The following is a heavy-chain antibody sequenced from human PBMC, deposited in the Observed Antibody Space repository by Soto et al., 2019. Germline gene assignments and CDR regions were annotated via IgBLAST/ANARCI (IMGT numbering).Heavy chain of an antibody. Sequence: SETLSLTCAVSGGSISSGGHSWSWIRQPPGKGLEWIGYIYHSGSTYYNPPLKSRVTISVDRSKNQFSLKLSSVTAADTAVYYCANSPAGAHRAAAVHWGQGTLITVSS. CDR3: ANSPAGAHRAAAVH. CDR2: IYHSGST. D-gene: IGHD6-13*01. J-gene: IGHJ1*01. CDR1: GGSISSGGHS. V-gene: IGHV4-30-2*01.